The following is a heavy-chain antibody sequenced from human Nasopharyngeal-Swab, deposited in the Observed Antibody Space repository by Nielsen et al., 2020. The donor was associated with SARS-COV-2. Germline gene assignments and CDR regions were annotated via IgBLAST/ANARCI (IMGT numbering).Heavy chain of an antibody. CDR1: GFTFSSFP. CDR2: ISYDGSNK. Sequence: GGSLRLSCAASGFTFSSFPMHWVRQAPGKGLEWVAVISYDGSNKYYADSVKGRFTISRDNSKNTLYLQMNSLRAEDTAVYYCARDDDYYMDVWGKGTTVTVS. CDR3: ARDDDYYMDV. V-gene: IGHV3-30-3*01. J-gene: IGHJ6*03.